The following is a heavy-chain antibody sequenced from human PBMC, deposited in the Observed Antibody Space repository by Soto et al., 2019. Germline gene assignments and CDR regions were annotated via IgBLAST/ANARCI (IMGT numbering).Heavy chain of an antibody. J-gene: IGHJ4*02. V-gene: IGHV1-69*13. Sequence: SVKISCKAYGGTFSTYGINWVRQAPGQGPEWMGGIIPMFGTAKYAQKLQGTVTITADESTSTAYMEVSSLRSEDTAVYYCARGLGKAPFEYWGQGTLVTVSS. CDR3: ARGLGKAPFEY. CDR2: IIPMFGTA. CDR1: GGTFSTYG. D-gene: IGHD3-16*01.